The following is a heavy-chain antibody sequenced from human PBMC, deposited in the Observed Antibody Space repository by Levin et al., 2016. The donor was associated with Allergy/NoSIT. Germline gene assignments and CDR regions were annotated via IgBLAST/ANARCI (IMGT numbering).Heavy chain of an antibody. D-gene: IGHD5-12*01. CDR3: ARDDGYSGYDWDYYGMDV. J-gene: IGHJ6*02. Sequence: ASVKVSCKASGYTFTSYAMHWVRQAPGQRLEWMGWINAGNGNTKYSQKFQGRVTITRDTSASTAYMELSSLRSEDTAVYYCARDDGYSGYDWDYYGMDVWGQGTTVTVSS. CDR2: INAGNGNT. CDR1: GYTFTSYA. V-gene: IGHV1-3*01.